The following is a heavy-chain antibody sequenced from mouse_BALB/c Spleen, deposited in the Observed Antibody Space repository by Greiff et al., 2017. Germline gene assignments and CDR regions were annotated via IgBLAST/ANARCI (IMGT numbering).Heavy chain of an antibody. Sequence: EVQVVESGGGLVKPGGSLKLSCAASGFTFSSYAMSWVRQTPEKRLEWVASISSGGSTYYPDSVKGRFTISRDNARNILYLQMSSLRSEDTAMYYCARKDTTVAFDYWGQGTTLTVSS. CDR2: ISSGGST. J-gene: IGHJ2*01. V-gene: IGHV5-6-5*01. CDR1: GFTFSSYA. CDR3: ARKDTTVAFDY. D-gene: IGHD1-1*01.